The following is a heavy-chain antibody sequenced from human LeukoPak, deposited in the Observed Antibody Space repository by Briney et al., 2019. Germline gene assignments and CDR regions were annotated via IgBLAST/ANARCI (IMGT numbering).Heavy chain of an antibody. CDR3: ARSRVVAARNNWFDP. J-gene: IGHJ5*02. V-gene: IGHV1-2*02. D-gene: IGHD2-15*01. Sequence: ASVKVSCKASGYTFTGYYMHWVRQAPGQGLEWMGWINPNSGGTNYAQKFQGRVTMTRDTSISTAYMELSRLRSDDTAVYYCARSRVVAARNNWFDPWGQGTLVTVSS. CDR2: INPNSGGT. CDR1: GYTFTGYY.